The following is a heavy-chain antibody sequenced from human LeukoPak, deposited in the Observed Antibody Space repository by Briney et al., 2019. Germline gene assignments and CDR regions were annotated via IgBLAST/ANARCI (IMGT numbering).Heavy chain of an antibody. CDR3: TKGGCTTGHCTFQS. J-gene: IGHJ4*02. CDR2: FSGNGGGT. D-gene: IGHD2-8*01. V-gene: IGHV3-43*02. CDR1: GFTFDNCA. Sequence: PGGSLRLSCAASGFTFDNCAMHWVRQAPGKGLQWVSLFSGNGGGTYYAESVKGRFTISRDNYKNSLYLQMNSLRTEDTALYYCTKGGCTTGHCTFQSWGQGTLVTVSS.